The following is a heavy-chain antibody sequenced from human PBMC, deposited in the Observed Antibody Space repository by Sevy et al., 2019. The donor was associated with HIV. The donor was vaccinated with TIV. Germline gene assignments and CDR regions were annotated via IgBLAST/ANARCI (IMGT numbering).Heavy chain of an antibody. D-gene: IGHD6-13*01. J-gene: IGHJ4*02. Sequence: SQTLSLTCTVSGGSISSYYWSWIRQPPGKGLEWFGYIYYSGSTNYNPSLKSRVTISVDTSKNQLSLKLSSVTAADTAVYYCARVSSSWYLYYWGQGTLVTVSS. V-gene: IGHV4-59*01. CDR3: ARVSSSWYLYY. CDR1: GGSISSYY. CDR2: IYYSGST.